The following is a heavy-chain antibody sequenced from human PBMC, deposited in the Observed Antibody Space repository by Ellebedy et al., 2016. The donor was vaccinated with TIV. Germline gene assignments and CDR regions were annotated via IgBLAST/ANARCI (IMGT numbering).Heavy chain of an antibody. Sequence: GESLKISXAASGFTFSSYAMNWVRQAPGKGLEWVSGITGIVDNTDYADSVKGRFTISRETSKNTLYLQMNSLRAEDTAVYYCATGYCSGSGCYLFDSWGQGTLVTVSS. V-gene: IGHV3-23*01. CDR2: ITGIVDNT. D-gene: IGHD2-15*01. CDR1: GFTFSSYA. CDR3: ATGYCSGSGCYLFDS. J-gene: IGHJ4*02.